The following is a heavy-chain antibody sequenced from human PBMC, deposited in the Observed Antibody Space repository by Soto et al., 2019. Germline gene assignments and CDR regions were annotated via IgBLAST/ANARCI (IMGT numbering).Heavy chain of an antibody. V-gene: IGHV3-23*01. CDR1: GFTFSSYA. CDR3: AKDLYYDSSGYCNS. D-gene: IGHD3-22*01. CDR2: ISGSGGST. J-gene: IGHJ4*02. Sequence: EVQLLESGGALVQPGGSLRLSCAASGFTFSSYAVSWVRQAPGKGLEWVSAISGSGGSTYYADSVKGRFTISRDNSKNTLYLQMNSLRAEDTAVYYCAKDLYYDSSGYCNSWGQGTLVTVSS.